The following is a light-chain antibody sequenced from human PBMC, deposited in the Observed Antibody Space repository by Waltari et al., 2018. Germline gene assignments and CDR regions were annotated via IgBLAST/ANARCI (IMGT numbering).Light chain of an antibody. CDR3: AAWDDSLNAVV. Sequence: QSVLTQPPSASGTPGQRVTISCSGSSTNIGRNTVNWYQQLPGAAPKLLIYNNNQRPSGVPDRFSGSKSGTSASLAISSLQSEDEAHYYCAAWDDSLNAVVFGGGTKLTVL. V-gene: IGLV1-44*01. J-gene: IGLJ2*01. CDR1: STNIGRNT. CDR2: NNN.